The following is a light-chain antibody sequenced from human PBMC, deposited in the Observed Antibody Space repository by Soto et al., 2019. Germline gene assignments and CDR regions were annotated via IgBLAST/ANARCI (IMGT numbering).Light chain of an antibody. V-gene: IGKV1-39*01. Sequence: DIQMTQSPSSLSASVADRVTITCRASQNINSYLHWYQQKPGTAPELLIYAASSLQSGVPSRISGSGSGPEFTLSISSLLPEDFATYDCQQSCSTPLTFGGGTKVEIK. CDR2: AAS. J-gene: IGKJ4*01. CDR1: QNINSY. CDR3: QQSCSTPLT.